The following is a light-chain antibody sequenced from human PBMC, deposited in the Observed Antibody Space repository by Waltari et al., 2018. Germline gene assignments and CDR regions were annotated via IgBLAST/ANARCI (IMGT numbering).Light chain of an antibody. CDR3: QQYGSLLT. J-gene: IGKJ4*01. V-gene: IGKV3-20*01. CDR1: QSVSSSY. Sequence: EIVLTQSPGTLSLSQGERATLSCRASQSVSSSYLAWYQQKPGQAPRLLSYGASSMATGIPDRFSGSGSGTDFTLTISRLEPEDFAVYYCQQYGSLLTFGGGTKVEIK. CDR2: GAS.